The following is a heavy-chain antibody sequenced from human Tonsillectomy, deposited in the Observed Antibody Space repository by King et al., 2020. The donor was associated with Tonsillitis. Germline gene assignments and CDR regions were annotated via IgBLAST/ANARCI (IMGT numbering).Heavy chain of an antibody. CDR3: AKEPRWYFDL. CDR2: ISGSGGST. V-gene: IGHV3-23*04. J-gene: IGHJ2*01. CDR1: RFTFSTYA. Sequence: VQLVESGGGLVQPGGSLRLSCAASRFTFSTYAMSWVRRAPGKGLEWVSGISGSGGSTFNADSVKGRFTISRDNSKNTLYLEMSGLRAEDTAVYYCAKEPRWYFDLWGRGTLVTVSS.